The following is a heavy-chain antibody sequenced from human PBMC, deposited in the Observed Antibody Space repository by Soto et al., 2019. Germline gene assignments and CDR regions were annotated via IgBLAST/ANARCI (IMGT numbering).Heavy chain of an antibody. J-gene: IGHJ3*02. CDR2: IYYSGST. CDR3: AHYSSGRAFDI. D-gene: IGHD6-19*01. CDR1: GGSISSGDYY. Sequence: QVQLQESGPGLVKPSQTLSLTCSVSGGSISSGDYYWSWIRQPPGKGLEWIGYIYYSGSTYYNPSLTSRVTISVDTSKNQFSLKLSSVPAADTAVYDCAHYSSGRAFDIWGQGTMVTVSS. V-gene: IGHV4-30-4*01.